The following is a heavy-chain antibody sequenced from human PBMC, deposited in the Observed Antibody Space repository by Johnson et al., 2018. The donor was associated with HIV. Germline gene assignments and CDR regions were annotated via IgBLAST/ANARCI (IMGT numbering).Heavy chain of an antibody. D-gene: IGHD5-18*01. CDR2: ISNDGSAK. J-gene: IGHJ3*02. V-gene: IGHV3-30*03. CDR1: GFTFSRCG. Sequence: QVQLVESGGGVVQPGTSLRLSCAASGFTFSRCGMHWVRQAPGKGLEWAAVISNDGSAKYYAYSVKGRFTISRDNSKNTLYLQMNSLRAEDTAVYYCARVEQQLWLRGAFDIWGQGTMVTVSS. CDR3: ARVEQQLWLRGAFDI.